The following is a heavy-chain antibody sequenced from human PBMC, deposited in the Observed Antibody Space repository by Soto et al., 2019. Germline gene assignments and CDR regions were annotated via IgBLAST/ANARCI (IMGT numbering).Heavy chain of an antibody. V-gene: IGHV1-69*06. CDR1: GGTFSSYT. J-gene: IGHJ3*02. CDR2: IIPIFGTA. Sequence: LVKVSCKASGGTFSSYTISWVRQAPGQGLEWMGGIIPIFGTANYAQKFQGRVTITADKSTSTAYMELSSLRSEDTAVYYCARVVLDAFDIWGQGTMVTVSS. CDR3: ARVVLDAFDI.